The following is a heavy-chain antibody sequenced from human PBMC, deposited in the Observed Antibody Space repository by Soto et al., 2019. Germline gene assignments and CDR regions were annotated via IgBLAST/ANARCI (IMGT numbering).Heavy chain of an antibody. CDR1: GGSISSGGYY. D-gene: IGHD5-12*01. CDR3: ARAHNIVATRGYFDY. V-gene: IGHV4-31*03. J-gene: IGHJ4*02. Sequence: QVQLQESGPGLVKPSQTLSLTCTVSGGSISSGGYYWSWIRQHPGKGLEWIGYIYYSGSTYYNPSLKSRVTISVDTSKNQFSLKLSSVTAADTAVYDCARAHNIVATRGYFDYWGQGTLVTVSS. CDR2: IYYSGST.